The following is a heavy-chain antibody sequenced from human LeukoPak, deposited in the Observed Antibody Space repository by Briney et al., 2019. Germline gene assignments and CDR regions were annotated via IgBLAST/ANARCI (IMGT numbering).Heavy chain of an antibody. CDR2: ISSSGSTI. J-gene: IGHJ3*02. Sequence: GGSLRLSCAASGFTFSDYYMSWIRQAPGKGLEWVSYISSSGSTIYYADSVKGRFTISRDNAKNSLYLQMNSLRAEDTAVYYCAGDPRYYDSLDAFDIWGQGTMVTVSS. V-gene: IGHV3-11*01. D-gene: IGHD3-22*01. CDR1: GFTFSDYY. CDR3: AGDPRYYDSLDAFDI.